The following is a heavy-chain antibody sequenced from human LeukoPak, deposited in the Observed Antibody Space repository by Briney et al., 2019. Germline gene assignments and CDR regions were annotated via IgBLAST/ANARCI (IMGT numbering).Heavy chain of an antibody. D-gene: IGHD3-22*01. CDR3: ARGDSSDYSYSAYYFDS. CDR2: IYSGDSKT. J-gene: IGHJ4*02. Sequence: RGESLKISCKGSGYSFISYWIGWVRHMPGKGLEWMGIIYSGDSKTIYSPSFQDQVTISVDKSIRTAYLQWRSLKASDTAMYYCARGDSSDYSYSAYYFDSWGQGTLVTVSS. V-gene: IGHV5-51*01. CDR1: GYSFISYW.